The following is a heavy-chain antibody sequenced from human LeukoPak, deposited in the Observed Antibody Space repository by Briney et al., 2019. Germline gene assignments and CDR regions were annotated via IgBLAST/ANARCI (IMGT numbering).Heavy chain of an antibody. CDR1: GFTFSSYA. J-gene: IGHJ4*02. CDR3: AKDVAYTYY. V-gene: IGHV3-74*01. D-gene: IGHD3-16*01. CDR2: INSDGSST. Sequence: GGSLRLSCAASGFTFSSYAMSWVRQAPGKGLVWVSRINSDGSSTSYADSAKGRFTISRDNAKNTLYLQMNSLRTEDTAVYYCAKDVAYTYYWGQGTLVTVSS.